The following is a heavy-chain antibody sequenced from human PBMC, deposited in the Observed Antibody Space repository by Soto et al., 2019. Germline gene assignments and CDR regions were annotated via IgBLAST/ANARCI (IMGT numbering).Heavy chain of an antibody. D-gene: IGHD5-18*01. Sequence: QVQLVESGGGVVQPGRSLRLSCAASGFTFSSYGMHWVRQAPGKGLEWVAVISYDGSNKYYADSVKGRFTISRDNSKNTLYLKMNSLRAEDTAVYYCAKDQHSYGTNPLYGMDVWGQGTTVTVSS. CDR2: ISYDGSNK. CDR1: GFTFSSYG. V-gene: IGHV3-30*18. J-gene: IGHJ6*02. CDR3: AKDQHSYGTNPLYGMDV.